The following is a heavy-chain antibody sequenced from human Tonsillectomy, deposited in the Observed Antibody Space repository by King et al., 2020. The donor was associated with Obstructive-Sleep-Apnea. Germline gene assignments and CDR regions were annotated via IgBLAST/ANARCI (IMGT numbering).Heavy chain of an antibody. D-gene: IGHD7-27*01. V-gene: IGHV3-72*01. Sequence: VQLVESGGNLVQPGGSLRLSCAASGFSFRDHYMDWVRQVPGKGLEWGGRTRNKVNSYTTEYAASVKGRVTISRDDRKNSLHLQMNSLKTEDTAVYYCASRNPSLGDAFDIWGQGTMVTVSS. CDR2: TRNKVNSYTT. CDR3: ASRNPSLGDAFDI. J-gene: IGHJ3*02. CDR1: GFSFRDHY.